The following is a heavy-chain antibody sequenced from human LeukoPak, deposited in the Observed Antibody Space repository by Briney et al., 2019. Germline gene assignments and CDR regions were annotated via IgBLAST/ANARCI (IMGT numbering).Heavy chain of an antibody. CDR1: GFTFDDYA. CDR3: AKDIDSGFSGTPCYFDY. V-gene: IGHV3-9*03. J-gene: IGHJ4*02. Sequence: GGSLRLSCAASGFTFDDYAMHWVRQAPGKGLEWVSGISWNSGSIGYADSVKGRFTISRDNDKNSLYLQMNSLRAEDMALYYCAKDIDSGFSGTPCYFDYWGQGTLVTVSS. D-gene: IGHD2/OR15-2a*01. CDR2: ISWNSGSI.